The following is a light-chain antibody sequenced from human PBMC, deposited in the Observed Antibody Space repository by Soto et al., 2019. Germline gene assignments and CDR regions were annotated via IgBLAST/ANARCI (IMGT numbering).Light chain of an antibody. CDR2: DVS. CDR3: SSYTPISTPK. J-gene: IGLJ2*01. Sequence: QSALTQPASVSGSPGQSITISCTGTSSDVAGYTYVSWYQQHPGKAPTLMIYDVSNRPPGVSNRFSGSKSGNTASQTISGLQGENEADYYCSSYTPISTPKFGGGTKLT. CDR1: SSDVAGYTY. V-gene: IGLV2-14*01.